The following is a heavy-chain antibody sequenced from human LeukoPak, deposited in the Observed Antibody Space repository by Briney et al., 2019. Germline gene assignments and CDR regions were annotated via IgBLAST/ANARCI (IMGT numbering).Heavy chain of an antibody. Sequence: GGSLRLSCAASGSTFSSYSMNWVRQAPGKGLEWVSSISSSSSYIYYADSLKGRFTISRDNAKNSLYLQMNSLRAEDTAVYYCARDLRRISEYWGQGTLVTVSS. D-gene: IGHD3-16*02. CDR2: ISSSSSYI. V-gene: IGHV3-21*01. J-gene: IGHJ4*02. CDR1: GSTFSSYS. CDR3: ARDLRRISEY.